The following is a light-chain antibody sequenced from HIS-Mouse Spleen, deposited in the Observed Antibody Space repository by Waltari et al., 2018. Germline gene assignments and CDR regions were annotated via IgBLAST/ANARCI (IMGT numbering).Light chain of an antibody. Sequence: QSALTQPASVSGSPGQSITISCTGTSSDVGSYNLVSWYQQHPGKAPKLMIYEGSKRPSGLSNRFSVSQSGNTASLTISGLQAEDEADYYCCSYAGSSTWVFGGGTKLTVL. CDR3: CSYAGSSTWV. CDR2: EGS. V-gene: IGLV2-23*01. J-gene: IGLJ3*02. CDR1: SSDVGSYNL.